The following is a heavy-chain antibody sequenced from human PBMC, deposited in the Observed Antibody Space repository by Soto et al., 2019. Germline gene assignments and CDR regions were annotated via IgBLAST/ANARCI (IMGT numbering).Heavy chain of an antibody. V-gene: IGHV3-30*18. D-gene: IGHD6-13*01. CDR2: ISYDGSNK. Sequence: GGSLRLSCAASGFTFSSYGMHWVRQAPGKGLEWVAVISYDGSNKYYADSVKGRFTISRDNSKNTLYLQMNSLRAEDTAVYYCAKEWKQLEWAYYYVGMDVWGQGTTVTVSS. CDR3: AKEWKQLEWAYYYVGMDV. CDR1: GFTFSSYG. J-gene: IGHJ6*02.